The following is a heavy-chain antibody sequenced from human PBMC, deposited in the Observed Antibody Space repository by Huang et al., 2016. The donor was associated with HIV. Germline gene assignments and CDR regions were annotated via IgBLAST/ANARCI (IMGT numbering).Heavy chain of an antibody. CDR3: ARDRLPGAAITGWFDP. J-gene: IGHJ5*02. V-gene: IGHV1-69*13. D-gene: IGHD2-2*01. Sequence: QVQLVQSGAEVKKPGSSVKVSCKASGGSFSDYSISWLRQAPGQGLEWMGGIITIFDTSNYAQKFHGRVTITADESTSTVYMELSSLKSEDTAMYYCARDRLPGAAITGWFDPWGQGTLVTVSS. CDR1: GGSFSDYS. CDR2: IITIFDTS.